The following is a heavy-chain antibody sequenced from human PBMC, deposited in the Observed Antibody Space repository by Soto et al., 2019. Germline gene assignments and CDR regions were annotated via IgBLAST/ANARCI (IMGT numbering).Heavy chain of an antibody. D-gene: IGHD4-17*01. CDR3: AAETPVDPDYGSNPFFDY. CDR2: ISWDGGST. CDR1: GFTFDDYT. Sequence: PGGSLRLSCAASGFTFDDYTMHCVRQAPGKGLEWVSLISWDGGSTYYADSVKGRFTISRDNAKTSLYLQMNSLRAEDTAVYSCAAETPVDPDYGSNPFFDYWGQGARVTVSS. J-gene: IGHJ4*02. V-gene: IGHV3-43*01.